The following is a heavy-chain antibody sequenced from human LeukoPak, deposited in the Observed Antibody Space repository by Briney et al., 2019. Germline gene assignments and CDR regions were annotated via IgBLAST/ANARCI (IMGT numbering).Heavy chain of an antibody. D-gene: IGHD3-3*01. Sequence: SQTLSLTCAVSGGSISSGGYSWSWIRQPPGKGLEWIGYIYHSGSTYYNPSLKSRVTISVDRSKNQFSLKLSSVTAADTAVYYCASGSGYLGRYYYGMDVWGQGTTVTVSS. CDR3: ASGSGYLGRYYYGMDV. V-gene: IGHV4-30-2*01. CDR1: GGSISSGGYS. CDR2: IYHSGST. J-gene: IGHJ6*02.